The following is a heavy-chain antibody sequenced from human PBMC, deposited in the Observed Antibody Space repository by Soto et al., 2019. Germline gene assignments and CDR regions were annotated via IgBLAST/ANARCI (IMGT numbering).Heavy chain of an antibody. Sequence: GGSLRLSCAASGFTFSSYSMNWVRQAPGKGLEWVSSISSSSSYIYYADSVKGRFTISRDNAKNSLYLQMNSLRAEDTAVYYCARDPWIAAAGDAFDIWGQGTMVTVS. J-gene: IGHJ3*02. CDR1: GFTFSSYS. CDR3: ARDPWIAAAGDAFDI. D-gene: IGHD6-13*01. V-gene: IGHV3-21*01. CDR2: ISSSSSYI.